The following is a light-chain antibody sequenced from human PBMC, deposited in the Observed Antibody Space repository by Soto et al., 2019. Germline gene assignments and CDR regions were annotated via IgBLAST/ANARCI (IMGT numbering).Light chain of an antibody. CDR2: GAS. Sequence: IVFTKYPGTLSLSPGERATLSCRASQSVSGYLAWYQQKPGQAPRLLIYGASTRATGIPARFSGSGSGTEFTLTISSLQSEDFATYYCQQVYVYPSTFGGGTKVDIK. J-gene: IGKJ4*01. CDR3: QQVYVYPST. V-gene: IGKV3-15*01. CDR1: QSVSGY.